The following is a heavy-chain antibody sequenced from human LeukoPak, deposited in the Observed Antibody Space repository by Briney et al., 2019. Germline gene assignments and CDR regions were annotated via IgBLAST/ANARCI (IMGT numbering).Heavy chain of an antibody. CDR1: GGSFSGYY. V-gene: IGHV4-34*01. CDR3: ARGRIARLPYFDY. J-gene: IGHJ4*02. D-gene: IGHD5-18*01. Sequence: SETLSLTCAVYGGSFSGYYWSWIRQPPGKGLEWIGEINHSGSTNYNPSLKSRVTISVDTSKNQFSLKLSSVTAADTAVYYCARGRIARLPYFDYWGQGTLVTVYS. CDR2: INHSGST.